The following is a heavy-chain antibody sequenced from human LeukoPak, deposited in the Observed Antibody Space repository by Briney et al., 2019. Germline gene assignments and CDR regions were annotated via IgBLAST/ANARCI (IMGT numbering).Heavy chain of an antibody. V-gene: IGHV1-69*01. J-gene: IGHJ6*03. D-gene: IGHD2-15*01. CDR1: GGTFSSYA. Sequence: SVKVSCKASGGTFSSYAISWVRQAPGQGLEWMGGIIPIFGTANYAQKFQGRVTITADESTSTAYMELSSLRSEDTAVYYCARGTPGYCRGGSCYSYMDVWRKGTTVTVSS. CDR2: IIPIFGTA. CDR3: ARGTPGYCRGGSCYSYMDV.